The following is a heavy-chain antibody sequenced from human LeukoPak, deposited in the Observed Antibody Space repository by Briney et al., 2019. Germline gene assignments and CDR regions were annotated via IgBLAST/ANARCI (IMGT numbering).Heavy chain of an antibody. CDR3: VFAASGRMAASPMDV. CDR1: GYTYTNYG. CDR2: ISAYYGDT. Sequence: GASVKVSCKASGYTYTNYGIGWVRQAPGQGLEWMGWISAYYGDTKYAEKVQGRVTMTKERSTSTAYMELRKLRSDDTAVYYCVFAASGRMAASPMDVWGNGTTVIVSS. V-gene: IGHV1-18*01. J-gene: IGHJ6*03. D-gene: IGHD6-25*01.